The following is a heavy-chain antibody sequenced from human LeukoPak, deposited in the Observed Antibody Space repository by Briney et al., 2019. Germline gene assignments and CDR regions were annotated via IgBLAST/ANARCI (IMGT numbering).Heavy chain of an antibody. CDR3: ATVRPKARSGSYFHYYDYMDV. CDR1: GDILTDLS. J-gene: IGHJ6*03. D-gene: IGHD1-26*01. CDR2: FDPDDGET. Sequence: GASVKVSCKVSGDILTDLSMHWVRQAPGKGLEWMGGFDPDDGETTYAQRFQGRVTMTEDTSTDTAYMYLSSLRSEDTAVYYCATVRPKARSGSYFHYYDYMDVWGQGTTVTVSS. V-gene: IGHV1-24*01.